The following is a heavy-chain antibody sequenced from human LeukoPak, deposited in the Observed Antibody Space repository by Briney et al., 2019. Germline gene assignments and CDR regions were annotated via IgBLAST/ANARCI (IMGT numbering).Heavy chain of an antibody. J-gene: IGHJ4*02. Sequence: PSETLSLTYTVSGGSISNYYWSWIRQPPGKGLEWIGHIYNSGSTNYNPSLKSRVTILVDTSKNQFSLNLSSVTAADTAVYYCARGRAYYDSTGYYIWGQGTLVTVSS. CDR2: IYNSGST. V-gene: IGHV4-59*01. D-gene: IGHD3-22*01. CDR3: ARGRAYYDSTGYYI. CDR1: GGSISNYY.